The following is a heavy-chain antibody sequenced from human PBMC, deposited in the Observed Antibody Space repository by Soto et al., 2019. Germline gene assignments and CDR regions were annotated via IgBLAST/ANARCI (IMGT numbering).Heavy chain of an antibody. CDR1: GGSFSGYY. Sequence: SETLSLTCAVYGGSFSGYYWSWIRQPPGKGLEWIGEINHSGSTNYNPSLKSRVTISVDTSKNQFSLKLSSVTAADTAVYYCARGQGEYQLLLRANWFDPWGQGTLVTVSS. CDR3: ARGQGEYQLLLRANWFDP. D-gene: IGHD2-2*01. J-gene: IGHJ5*02. V-gene: IGHV4-34*01. CDR2: INHSGST.